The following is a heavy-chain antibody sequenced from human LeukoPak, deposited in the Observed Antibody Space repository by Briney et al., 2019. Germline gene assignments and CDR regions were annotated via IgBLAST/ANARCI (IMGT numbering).Heavy chain of an antibody. CDR1: GFTFSTYA. D-gene: IGHD6-25*01. V-gene: IGHV3-23*01. J-gene: IGHJ4*02. CDR2: ISASGGST. Sequence: GGSLRLSCAASGFTFSTYAMSWVRQAPGKGLEWVSTISASGGSTYYADSVKGRFTISRDNSKNTVYLQMNSLRADDTAVYYCAREATSSSGWYIDYWGQGTLVTVSS. CDR3: AREATSSSGWYIDY.